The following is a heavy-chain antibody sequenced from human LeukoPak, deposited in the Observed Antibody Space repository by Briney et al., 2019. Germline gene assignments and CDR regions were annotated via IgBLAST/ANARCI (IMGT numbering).Heavy chain of an antibody. V-gene: IGHV3-48*03. J-gene: IGHJ6*02. D-gene: IGHD1-14*01. CDR3: ATLSDRNFYYSYGLDV. CDR2: IGRYGVTT. CDR1: GFTLSTYE. Sequence: GGSLRLSCAASGFTLSTYEMNWVRQAPGKGLEWVAYIGRYGVTTYYADFVKGRFTISGDNAKNPLNLQMNSLRAEDTAVYYCATLSDRNFYYSYGLDVWGQGTTVTVS.